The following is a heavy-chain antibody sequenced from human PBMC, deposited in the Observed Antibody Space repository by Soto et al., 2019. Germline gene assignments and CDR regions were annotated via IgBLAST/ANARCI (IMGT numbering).Heavy chain of an antibody. CDR1: GFTFSSYA. J-gene: IGHJ4*02. D-gene: IGHD6-6*01. CDR2: ISASAATT. CDR3: AKLGAYSTSAIDS. V-gene: IGHV3-23*01. Sequence: PGGSLRLSCEPSGFTFSSYAMSWVRQAPGKGLEWVSAISASAATTYYADSVKGRFTISRDNSRNTLYLQMNSLGAEDTAIYYCAKLGAYSTSAIDSWGQGALVTVSS.